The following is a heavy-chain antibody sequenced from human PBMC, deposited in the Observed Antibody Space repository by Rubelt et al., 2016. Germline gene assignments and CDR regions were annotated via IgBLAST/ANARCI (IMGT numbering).Heavy chain of an antibody. D-gene: IGHD3-9*01. J-gene: IGHJ3*01. CDR2: INPHSGGT. V-gene: IGHV1-2*02. CDR1: GGTFSSYA. CDR3: ARGAGGRYFDWYDAFDL. Sequence: QVQLVQSGAEVKKPGSSVKVSCKASGGTFSSYAISWVRQAPGQGLEWMGWINPHSGGTNYAQKFQGRVTMPRDTAISTAYMERSRLRSEDTAVYYCARGAGGRYFDWYDAFDLWGQGTMVTVSS.